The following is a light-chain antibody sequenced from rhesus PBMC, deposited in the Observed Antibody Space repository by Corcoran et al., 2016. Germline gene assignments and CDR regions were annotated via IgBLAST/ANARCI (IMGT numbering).Light chain of an antibody. Sequence: QVILTQSPATLSLSPGERATLSCRASQSVSSYLAWYQQKPGQAPRLLIYGASSRATGIPNRFSGSGSGTDFTLTSSSLEPEYVGVYNCYQHSSGYRTFGQGTKVEIK. CDR2: GAS. J-gene: IGKJ1*01. CDR1: QSVSSY. V-gene: IGKV3-10*01. CDR3: YQHSSGYRT.